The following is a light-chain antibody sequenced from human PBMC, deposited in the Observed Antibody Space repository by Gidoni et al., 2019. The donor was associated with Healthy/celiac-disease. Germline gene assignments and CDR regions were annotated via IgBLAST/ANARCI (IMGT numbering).Light chain of an antibody. CDR1: SGHSSYA. V-gene: IGLV4-69*01. J-gene: IGLJ3*02. Sequence: QLVLTQSPSASASLGASVKLTCTLSSGHSSYAIALHQQPPEKGPRYLMKLNSDGSHSKGDGIPDRFSGSSSGAERYLTISSLQSEDEADYYCQTWGTGIQGVFGGGTKLTVL. CDR3: QTWGTGIQGV. CDR2: LNSDGSH.